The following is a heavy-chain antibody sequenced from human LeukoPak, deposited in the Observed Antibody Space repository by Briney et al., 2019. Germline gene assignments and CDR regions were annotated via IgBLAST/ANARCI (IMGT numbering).Heavy chain of an antibody. CDR1: GGTFSSYA. CDR2: IIPIFGTA. CDR3: ARDDSVALYGDYDY. J-gene: IGHJ4*02. D-gene: IGHD4-17*01. Sequence: ASVKVSCEASGGTFSSYAISWVRQAPGQGLEWMGGIIPIFGTANYAQKFQGRVTITADESTSTAYMELSSLRSEDTAVYYCARDDSVALYGDYDYWGQGTLVTVSS. V-gene: IGHV1-69*13.